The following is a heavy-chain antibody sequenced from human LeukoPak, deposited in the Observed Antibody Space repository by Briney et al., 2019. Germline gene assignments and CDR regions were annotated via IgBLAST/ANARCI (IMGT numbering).Heavy chain of an antibody. CDR3: VSAKFLVRGVSWFDP. J-gene: IGHJ5*02. CDR1: GGSINSY. D-gene: IGHD3-10*01. V-gene: IGHV4-4*07. CDR2: IYTSGST. Sequence: SETLSLTCTVSGGSINSYWSWIRQPAGKGLEWIGRIYTSGSTNYNPSLKSRVTISLDTSKNQFSLKLTSVTAADTAVYYCVSAKFLVRGVSWFDPWGQGTLVTVSS.